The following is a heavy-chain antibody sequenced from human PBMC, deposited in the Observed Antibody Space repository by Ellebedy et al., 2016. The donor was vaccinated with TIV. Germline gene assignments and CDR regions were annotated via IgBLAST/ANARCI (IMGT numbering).Heavy chain of an antibody. V-gene: IGHV1-18*01. CDR1: GYTFSSYG. CDR2: ISAYNDNT. J-gene: IGHJ4*02. D-gene: IGHD3-22*01. CDR3: GRMVYYDSSGYLSDY. Sequence: AASVKVSCKASGYTFSSYGISWVRQAPGQGLERMGWISAYNDNTHYAQKFQGRVTMTTDTSTSTAYMELRSLRSDDTAVYYCGRMVYYDSSGYLSDYWGQGTLVTVSS.